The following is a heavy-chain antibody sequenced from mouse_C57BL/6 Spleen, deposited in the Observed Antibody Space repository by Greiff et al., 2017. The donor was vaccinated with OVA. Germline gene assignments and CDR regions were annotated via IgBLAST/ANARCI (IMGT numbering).Heavy chain of an antibody. V-gene: IGHV2-2*01. J-gene: IGHJ1*03. D-gene: IGHD1-1*01. CDR3: ARDTSLVATWNWYFDV. CDR2: IWSGGST. Sequence: VQLQQSGPGLVQPSQSLSITCTVSGFSLTSYSVHWVRQSPGKGLEWLGEIWSGGSTDYNAAIISRLSISKDNSKSQVFFKMNSLQADDAAIYYCARDTSLVATWNWYFDVWGTGTTVTVSS. CDR1: GFSLTSYS.